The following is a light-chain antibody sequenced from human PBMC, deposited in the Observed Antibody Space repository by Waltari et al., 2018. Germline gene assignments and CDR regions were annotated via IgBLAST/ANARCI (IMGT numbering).Light chain of an antibody. V-gene: IGKV1-33*01. J-gene: IGKJ2*01. CDR3: QQYESLPYT. Sequence: DIQMTQSPSSVSASVGDRVTITCQASQDISNFLSWYQHKAGKAPKLLIFDASKMQTGVPYKFGGGGSGTDFTFTIDSLQPEDVATYYCQQYESLPYTFGQGT. CDR2: DAS. CDR1: QDISNF.